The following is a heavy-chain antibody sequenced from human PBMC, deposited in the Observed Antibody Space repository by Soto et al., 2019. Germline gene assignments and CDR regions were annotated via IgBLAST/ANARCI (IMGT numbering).Heavy chain of an antibody. Sequence: PGGSLRLSCAASGFSFSNYWLHCVRQVPGKGLVWFSRINSDGSSTSYADSVKGRFTISRDNAKNRLFLQMNSLRAEDTAVYYCARDPAPSGWYDYGGQGTLVTVSS. CDR1: GFSFSNYW. V-gene: IGHV3-74*01. CDR3: ARDPAPSGWYDY. J-gene: IGHJ4*02. D-gene: IGHD6-19*01. CDR2: INSDGSST.